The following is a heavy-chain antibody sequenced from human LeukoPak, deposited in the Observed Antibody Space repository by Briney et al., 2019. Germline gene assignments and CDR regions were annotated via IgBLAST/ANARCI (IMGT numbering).Heavy chain of an antibody. J-gene: IGHJ4*02. CDR3: ASTKASDWHLTASPLDF. D-gene: IGHD1-7*01. CDR1: GYSFTGSY. CDR2: INPSGSST. Sequence: ASVKVSCKASGYSFTGSYIHWVRQAPGQGPEWMGVINPSGSSTIYAQKFKGRVTMTKDTSTGTVYMDLSSPRSEDTAVYYCASTKASDWHLTASPLDFWGQGTLVSVSS. V-gene: IGHV1-46*01.